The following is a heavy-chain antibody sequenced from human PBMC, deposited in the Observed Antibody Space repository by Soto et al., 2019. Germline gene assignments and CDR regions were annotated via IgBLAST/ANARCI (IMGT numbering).Heavy chain of an antibody. J-gene: IGHJ6*02. V-gene: IGHV4-59*01. D-gene: IGHD5-18*01. Sequence: SETLSLTCTVSGGSISSYYWSWIRQPPGKGLEWIGYIYYSGSTNYNPSLKSRVTISVDTSKNQFSLKLSSVTAADTAVYYCARAEGYSYGHYYYGMDVWGQGTTVPVSS. CDR2: IYYSGST. CDR1: GGSISSYY. CDR3: ARAEGYSYGHYYYGMDV.